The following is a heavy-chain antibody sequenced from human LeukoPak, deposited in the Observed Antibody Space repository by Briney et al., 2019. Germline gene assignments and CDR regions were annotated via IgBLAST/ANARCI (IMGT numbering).Heavy chain of an antibody. V-gene: IGHV4-39*02. D-gene: IGHD1-26*01. CDR3: AREPSLYSGSYIDY. J-gene: IGHJ4*02. CDR1: GVSISSSSYY. CDR2: IYYSGST. Sequence: PSETLSLTCTVSGVSISSSSYYWGWIRQPPGKGLEWIGSIYYSGSTYYNPSLKSRVTISVDTSKNQFSLKLSSVTAADTAVYYCAREPSLYSGSYIDYWGQGTLVTVSS.